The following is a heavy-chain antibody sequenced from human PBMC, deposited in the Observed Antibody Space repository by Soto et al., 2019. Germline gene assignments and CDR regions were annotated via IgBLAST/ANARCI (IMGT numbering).Heavy chain of an antibody. CDR3: ARGGVSRIAVAGPHFDY. J-gene: IGHJ4*02. V-gene: IGHV4-4*02. Sequence: LETLSLTCAVSGGSIRSSNWWSWVRQPPGKGLEWIGEIYHSGSTNYDPSLKSRVTISVDKSKNQFSLKLSSVTAADTAVYYCARGGVSRIAVAGPHFDYWGQGTLVTVSS. CDR1: GGSIRSSNW. CDR2: IYHSGST. D-gene: IGHD6-19*01.